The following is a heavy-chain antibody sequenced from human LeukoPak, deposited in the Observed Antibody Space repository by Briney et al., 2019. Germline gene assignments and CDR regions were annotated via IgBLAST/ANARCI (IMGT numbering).Heavy chain of an antibody. V-gene: IGHV4-38-2*02. CDR2: IYHSGST. J-gene: IGHJ4*02. CDR1: GYSISSGYY. CDR3: ARLRFDFWSGYTHPYFDY. D-gene: IGHD3-3*01. Sequence: ASETPSLTCTVSGYSISSGYYWGWIRQPPGKGLEWIGSIYHSGSTYYNPSLKSRVTISVDTSKIQFSLKLSSVAATDTAVYFCARLRFDFWSGYTHPYFDYWGQGTLVTVSS.